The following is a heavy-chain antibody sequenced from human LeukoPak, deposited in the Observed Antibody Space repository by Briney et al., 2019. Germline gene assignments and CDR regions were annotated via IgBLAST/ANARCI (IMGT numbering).Heavy chain of an antibody. V-gene: IGHV3-21*01. CDR1: GFTFSSYS. J-gene: IGHJ4*02. D-gene: IGHD3-16*02. CDR2: ISSSSSYI. Sequence: PGGSLRLSCAASGFTFSSYSMNWVRQAPGKGLEWVSSISSSSSYIYYADSVKGRFTISRDNAKNSLYLQMNSLRAEDTAVYYCARDFGNVWGSYRLYFDYWGQGTLVTVSS. CDR3: ARDFGNVWGSYRLYFDY.